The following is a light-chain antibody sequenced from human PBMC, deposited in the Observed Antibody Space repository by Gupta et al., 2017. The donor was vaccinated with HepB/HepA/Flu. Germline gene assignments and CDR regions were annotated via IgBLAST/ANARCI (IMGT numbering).Light chain of an antibody. CDR2: DTS. Sequence: EIVLTQSPGTLSLSPGQKATPSCSASQCFSSYLAWYQQKPGQAPRLLIYDTSSRATGIPDRFSGSGCGTDFTLTISGLEPEDFAVYYCHQYDISPRTFGQGTKVEIK. CDR3: HQYDISPRT. J-gene: IGKJ1*01. CDR1: QCFSSY. V-gene: IGKV3-20*01.